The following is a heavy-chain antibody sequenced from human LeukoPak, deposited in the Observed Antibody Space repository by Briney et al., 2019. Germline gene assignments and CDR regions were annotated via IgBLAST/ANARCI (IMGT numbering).Heavy chain of an antibody. CDR3: ARQVLPAARSFDY. V-gene: IGHV4-39*01. J-gene: IGHJ4*02. CDR1: GGSISSSSYY. CDR2: IYYSGST. D-gene: IGHD2-2*01. Sequence: PSETLSLTXTVSGGSISSSSYYWGWIRQPPGKGLEWIGSIYYSGSTYYNPSLKSRVTISVDTSKNQFSLKLSSVTAADTAVYYCARQVLPAARSFDYWGQGTLVTVSS.